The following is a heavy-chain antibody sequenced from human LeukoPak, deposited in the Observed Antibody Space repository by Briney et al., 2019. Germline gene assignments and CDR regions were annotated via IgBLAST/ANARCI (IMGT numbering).Heavy chain of an antibody. J-gene: IGHJ4*02. CDR2: IYYSGNT. CDR1: GGSISSYY. V-gene: IGHV4-59*01. D-gene: IGHD5-24*01. CDR3: ARDANGYNPFDY. Sequence: PSETLSLTCTVSGGSISSYYWSWIRQPPGKGLEWIGHIYYSGNTKYNPSLKSRVSISVDTSKNQFSLKLSSVTAADTAVYYCARDANGYNPFDYWGQGTLVTVS.